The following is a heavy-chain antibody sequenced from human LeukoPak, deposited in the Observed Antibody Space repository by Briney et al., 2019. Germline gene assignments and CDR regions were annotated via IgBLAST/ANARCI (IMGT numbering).Heavy chain of an antibody. V-gene: IGHV4-34*01. Sequence: SETLSLTCAVYGGSFSGYYWSWIRQPPGKWLEWIGEINHSGSTNYNPSLKSRVTTSVDTSKNQFSLKLSSVTAADTAVYYCARVLGDTRDYWGQGTLVTVSS. J-gene: IGHJ4*02. D-gene: IGHD3-3*01. CDR1: GGSFSGYY. CDR2: INHSGST. CDR3: ARVLGDTRDY.